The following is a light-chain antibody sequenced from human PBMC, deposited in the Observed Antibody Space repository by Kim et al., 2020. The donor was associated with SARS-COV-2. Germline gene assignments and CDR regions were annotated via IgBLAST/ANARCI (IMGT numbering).Light chain of an antibody. CDR2: DNN. V-gene: IGLV1-51*01. CDR3: GTWDNGLSAVV. Sequence: GQKVTISCSGTTSNIGDNYESWYQQFPGTVPKILIYDNNKRPSGIPDRFSGSKSGTSATLGITGLQTGDEADFYCGTWDNGLSAVVFGGGTQLTVL. CDR1: TSNIGDNY. J-gene: IGLJ2*01.